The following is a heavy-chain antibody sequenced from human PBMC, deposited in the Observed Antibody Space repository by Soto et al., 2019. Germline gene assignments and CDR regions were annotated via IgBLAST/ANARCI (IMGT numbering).Heavy chain of an antibody. CDR3: AKDRRAGGNSAFYFDF. V-gene: IGHV3-23*01. D-gene: IGHD3-16*01. CDR2: ISATGGGT. Sequence: GGSLRLSCAASGFKFSNYAMSWVRQAPGKGLEWVSLISATGGGTYYADSVKGRFTISRDNSHNTLYLQVHTLTAEDTAVYYCAKDRRAGGNSAFYFDFWGQGAQVTVSS. J-gene: IGHJ4*02. CDR1: GFKFSNYA.